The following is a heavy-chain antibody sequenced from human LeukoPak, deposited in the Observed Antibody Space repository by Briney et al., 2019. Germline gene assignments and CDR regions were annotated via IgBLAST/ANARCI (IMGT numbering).Heavy chain of an antibody. V-gene: IGHV3-30*03. J-gene: IGHJ5*02. CDR1: GFTFSSYG. Sequence: GGSLRLSCAASGFTFSSYGMHWVRQAPGKGLEWVTVISYDGSNKYCADSVKGRFTISRDNSKNTLYLQMNSLRAEDTAVYYCARDRGIHGWFDPWGQGTLVTVSS. D-gene: IGHD3-10*01. CDR3: ARDRGIHGWFDP. CDR2: ISYDGSNK.